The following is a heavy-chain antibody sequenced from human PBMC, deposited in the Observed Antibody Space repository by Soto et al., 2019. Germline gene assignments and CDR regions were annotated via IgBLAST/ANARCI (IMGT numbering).Heavy chain of an antibody. J-gene: IGHJ3*02. CDR2: ISSSSSTI. D-gene: IGHD2-15*01. V-gene: IGHV3-48*01. CDR1: GFTFSSYS. CDR3: ARSGDILVVVAATEGGAAFDI. Sequence: PGGSLRLSCAASGFTFSSYSMNWVRQAPGKGLEWVSYISSSSSTIYYADSVKGRFTISRDNAKNSLYLQMNSLRAEDTAVYYCARSGDILVVVAATEGGAAFDIWGQGTMVTVSS.